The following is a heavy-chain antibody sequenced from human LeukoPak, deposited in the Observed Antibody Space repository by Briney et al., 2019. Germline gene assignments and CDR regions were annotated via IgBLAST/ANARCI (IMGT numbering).Heavy chain of an antibody. CDR2: IYPAGSET. V-gene: IGHV5-51*01. Sequence: GESLKISCKASNYNFPNYWIGWVRQMPGKGLEWMGIIYPAGSETIYNPSFEGQVTISVDESTSTAYLQWSTLKTSDTAIYYCARRIYTSVWFDPWGQGTLVSVSS. D-gene: IGHD2-15*01. J-gene: IGHJ5*02. CDR1: NYNFPNYW. CDR3: ARRIYTSVWFDP.